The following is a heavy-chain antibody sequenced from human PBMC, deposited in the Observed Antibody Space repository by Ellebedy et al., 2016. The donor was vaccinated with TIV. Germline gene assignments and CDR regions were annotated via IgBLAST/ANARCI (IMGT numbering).Heavy chain of an antibody. Sequence: PGGSLRLSCEAFGFSFRSYWMSWVRQAPGKGLEWVANIRGDSEKYYVDSVKGRFTISRDNGKNSLYLQMHSLRPEDTAVYYCAMRGSYGDYAVQINSWFDSWGQGTLVTVSS. CDR2: IRGDSEK. CDR3: AMRGSYGDYAVQINSWFDS. D-gene: IGHD4-17*01. V-gene: IGHV3-7*01. CDR1: GFSFRSYW. J-gene: IGHJ5*01.